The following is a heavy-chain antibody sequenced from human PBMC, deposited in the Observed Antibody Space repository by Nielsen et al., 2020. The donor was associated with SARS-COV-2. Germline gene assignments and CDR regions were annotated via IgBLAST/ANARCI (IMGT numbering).Heavy chain of an antibody. CDR2: ISAYNGNT. CDR3: ARDQSYGGNSLYYYYGMDV. CDR1: GYTFTSYG. J-gene: IGHJ6*02. V-gene: IGHV1-18*01. D-gene: IGHD4-23*01. Sequence: ASVKVSCKASGYTFTSYGISWVRQAPGQGLEWMEWISAYNGNTNYAQKFQGRVTITADESTSTAYMELSSLRSEDTAVYYCARDQSYGGNSLYYYYGMDVWGQGTTVTVSS.